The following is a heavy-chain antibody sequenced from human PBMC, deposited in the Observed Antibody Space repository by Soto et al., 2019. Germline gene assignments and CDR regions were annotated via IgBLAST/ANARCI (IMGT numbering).Heavy chain of an antibody. J-gene: IGHJ5*02. CDR1: GGTFSSYI. CDR2: IIPILGIA. CDR3: ARARDIVVVPAAQGLLDP. Sequence: ASVKVSCKASGGTFSSYIISWVRQAPGQGLEWMGRIIPILGIANYAQKFQGRVTITADKSTSTAYMELSSLRSEDTAVYYCARARDIVVVPAAQGLLDPWGQGTLVTVSS. V-gene: IGHV1-69*02. D-gene: IGHD2-2*01.